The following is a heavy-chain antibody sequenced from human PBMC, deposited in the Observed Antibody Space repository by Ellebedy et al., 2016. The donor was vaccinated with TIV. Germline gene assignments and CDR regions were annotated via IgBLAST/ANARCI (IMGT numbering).Heavy chain of an antibody. CDR1: VFPFSDHY. J-gene: IGHJ4*02. CDR2: TRMKVNSYTT. V-gene: IGHV3-72*01. CDR3: ARVATVTSKYFLDH. D-gene: IGHD3-16*01. Sequence: GESLKISCAASVFPFSDHYMDWVRQAPGKGLEWVGRTRMKVNSYTTEYDASVKGRFTISRDDSENLLYLQMNSLKAENTAVYYCARVATVTSKYFLDHWGQGSLVTVSS.